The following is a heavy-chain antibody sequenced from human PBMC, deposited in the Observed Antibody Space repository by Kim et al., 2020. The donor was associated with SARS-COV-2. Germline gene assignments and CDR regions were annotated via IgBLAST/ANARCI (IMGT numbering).Heavy chain of an antibody. D-gene: IGHD2-21*01. Sequence: SETLSLTCTVSGGSISSSSYYWGWIRQPPGKGLEWIGSIYYSGSTYSNPPLNSRVTISVDTAKNQFSLKLSSVTAADTAVYYCARESGVKAIDYWGQGTLVTVSS. CDR3: ARESGVKAIDY. CDR2: IYYSGST. J-gene: IGHJ4*02. CDR1: GGSISSSSYY. V-gene: IGHV4-39*02.